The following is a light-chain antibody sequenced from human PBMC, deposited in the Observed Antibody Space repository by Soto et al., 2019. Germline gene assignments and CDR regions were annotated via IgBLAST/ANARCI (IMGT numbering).Light chain of an antibody. CDR2: DAS. Sequence: EIVLTQSPATLSLSPGERATLSCRASQSVSSYLAWYQQKPGQAPRLLIYDASNRATGIPARFSGSGSGTDFTLTISSLVPEDCAGYYCQQRSNWPGFGGGTKVEIK. V-gene: IGKV3-11*01. CDR3: QQRSNWPG. CDR1: QSVSSY. J-gene: IGKJ4*01.